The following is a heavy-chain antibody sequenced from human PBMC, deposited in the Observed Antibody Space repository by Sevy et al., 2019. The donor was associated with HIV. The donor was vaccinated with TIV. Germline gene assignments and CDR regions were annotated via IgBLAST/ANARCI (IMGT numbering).Heavy chain of an antibody. CDR1: GFTFSDSW. CDR2: INQDGSVI. J-gene: IGHJ4*02. D-gene: IGHD2-8*01. Sequence: GGSLRLSCTDSGFTFSDSWMHWVRQAPGKGLEWLANINQDGSVIYYADSVKGRFTISRDNSRNSVFLQMSSLRAGDTATYYCARAVGKDGAYWGQGTLVTVSS. V-gene: IGHV3-7*03. CDR3: ARAVGKDGAY.